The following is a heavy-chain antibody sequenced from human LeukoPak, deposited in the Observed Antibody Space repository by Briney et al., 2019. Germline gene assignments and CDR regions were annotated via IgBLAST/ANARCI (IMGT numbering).Heavy chain of an antibody. CDR3: ARRAVAENYFDY. D-gene: IGHD6-19*01. CDR2: IYSSGST. V-gene: IGHV4-59*08. CDR1: GGSITSYY. J-gene: IGHJ4*02. Sequence: PSETLSLTCTVSGGSITSYYWSWLRQPPGKGLEWIGYIYSSGSTTDNPSLKSRVTISVDTSKNQFSLRLTSVTAADTAVYYCARRAVAENYFDYWGQGTLVTDSS.